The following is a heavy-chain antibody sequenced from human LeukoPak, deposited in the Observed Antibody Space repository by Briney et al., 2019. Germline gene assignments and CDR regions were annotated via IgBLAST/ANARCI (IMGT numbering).Heavy chain of an antibody. Sequence: GGSLRLSCAASGVTFSSYWMSWVRQAPGKGLEWVANIKQDGSEKYYVDSVKGLFTISRDNAKKSLYLQMNSLRAEDTAVYYCARSWFGELFRWGEGTLVTVSS. CDR3: ARSWFGELFR. CDR2: IKQDGSEK. V-gene: IGHV3-7*01. J-gene: IGHJ4*02. CDR1: GVTFSSYW. D-gene: IGHD3-10*01.